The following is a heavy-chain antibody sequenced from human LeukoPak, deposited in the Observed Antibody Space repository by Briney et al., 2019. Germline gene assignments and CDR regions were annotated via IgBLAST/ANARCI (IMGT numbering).Heavy chain of an antibody. CDR2: ISAYNGNT. V-gene: IGHV1-18*01. J-gene: IGHJ6*02. Sequence: ASVKVSCKASGGTFSSYAISWVRQAPGQGLEWMGWISAYNGNTNYAQKLQGRVTMTTDTSTSTAYMELRSLRSDDTAVYYCARDSTNYYDSSGYYGPYYYYGMDVWGQGTTVTVSS. CDR1: GGTFSSYA. D-gene: IGHD3-22*01. CDR3: ARDSTNYYDSSGYYGPYYYYGMDV.